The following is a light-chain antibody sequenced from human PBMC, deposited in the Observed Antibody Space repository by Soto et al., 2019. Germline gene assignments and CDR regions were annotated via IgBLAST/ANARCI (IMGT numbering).Light chain of an antibody. Sequence: DIQMTQSPSTLSASVGDRVTITCRASQSISSWLAWYQQKPGKAPKLLIYDASSLESGIPSRFSGSESGTEFTLTFSSLQPDDFATYYCQQYNSYPWTFGQGTKVDIK. V-gene: IGKV1-5*01. CDR1: QSISSW. J-gene: IGKJ1*01. CDR2: DAS. CDR3: QQYNSYPWT.